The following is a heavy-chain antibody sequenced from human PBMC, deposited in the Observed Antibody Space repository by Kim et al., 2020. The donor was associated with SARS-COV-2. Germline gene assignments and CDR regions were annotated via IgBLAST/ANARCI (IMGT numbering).Heavy chain of an antibody. J-gene: IGHJ5*02. CDR1: GGTFSSYA. V-gene: IGHV1-69*13. Sequence: SVKVSCKASGGTFSSYAISWVRQAPGQGLEWMGGIIPIFGTSNYAQKFQGRVTITADESTSTAYMELSSLRSEDTAVYYCARAPRYYYDSSGYPNTENWFDPWGQGTLVTVSS. CDR2: IIPIFGTS. D-gene: IGHD3-22*01. CDR3: ARAPRYYYDSSGYPNTENWFDP.